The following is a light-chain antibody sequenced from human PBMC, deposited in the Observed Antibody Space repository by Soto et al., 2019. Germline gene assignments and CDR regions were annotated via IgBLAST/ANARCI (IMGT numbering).Light chain of an antibody. CDR3: QTWGTGVQV. J-gene: IGLJ3*02. CDR2: VNGDGRH. V-gene: IGLV4-69*01. Sequence: QPVLTQSPSASASLGASVKLTCTLNNGHTTYAIAWHQQQPEKGPRYLMKVNGDGRHNKGDGIPDRFSGSSSGAERYLTISSLLSKDEGDYYCQTWGTGVQVFGGGTKLTVL. CDR1: NGHTTYA.